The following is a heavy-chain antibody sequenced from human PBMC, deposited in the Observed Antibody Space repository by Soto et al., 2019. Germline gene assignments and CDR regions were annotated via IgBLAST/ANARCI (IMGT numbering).Heavy chain of an antibody. V-gene: IGHV3-48*02. CDR2: ISSTGDLI. CDR3: ATWALEVGGEGV. J-gene: IGHJ4*02. CDR1: GFPVSDYS. Sequence: GGSLRLSCTASGFPVSDYSVNWVRQSPGKGLEWISYISSTGDLILYADSVKGRFTIARDIAKKSLYLQMDSLRDDDSAVYYCATWALEVGGEGVWGQGIMVTVSS. D-gene: IGHD2-21*01.